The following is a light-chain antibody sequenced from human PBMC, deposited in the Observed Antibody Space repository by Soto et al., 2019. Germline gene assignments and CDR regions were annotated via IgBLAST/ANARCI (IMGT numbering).Light chain of an antibody. CDR2: EVY. CDR1: SDDIGSFNL. Sequence: QSALTQPASVSGSPGQSITFSCTGSSDDIGSFNLVSWYQQYPGKAPKLILYEVYKRPLGVSDRFSGSKSGSTASLTISGLQAEDEADYHCCSYAGSRWMFGGGTKLPS. V-gene: IGLV2-23*02. J-gene: IGLJ3*02. CDR3: CSYAGSRWM.